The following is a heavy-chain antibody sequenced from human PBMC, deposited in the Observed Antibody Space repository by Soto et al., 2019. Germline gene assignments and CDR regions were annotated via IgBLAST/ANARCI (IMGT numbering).Heavy chain of an antibody. J-gene: IGHJ5*02. CDR1: GGTFSSYT. Sequence: SVKVSCKASGGTFSSYTISWVRQAPGQGLEWMGRIIPILGIANYAQKFQGRVTITADKSTSTAYMELSSLRSEDTAVYYCARDGQQQLVDWFDPWGQGALVTVSS. D-gene: IGHD6-13*01. CDR2: IIPILGIA. CDR3: ARDGQQQLVDWFDP. V-gene: IGHV1-69*04.